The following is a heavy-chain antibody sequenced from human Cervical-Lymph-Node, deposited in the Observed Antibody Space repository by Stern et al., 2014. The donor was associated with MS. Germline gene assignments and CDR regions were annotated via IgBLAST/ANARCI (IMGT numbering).Heavy chain of an antibody. D-gene: IGHD4-17*01. V-gene: IGHV1-69*01. J-gene: IGHJ6*02. CDR1: GGTFSNYA. CDR2: IVPLFGKP. CDR3: ASPLTATSVPFGYYGMDV. Sequence: VQPVESGAEVKKPGSSGKVSCKASGGTFSNYATSWVRQAPGQGLEWMGGIVPLFGKPNYAQKFQGRVTITADESTSTAYMDLSSLRSEDTAVYYCASPLTATSVPFGYYGMDVWGQGTTVTVS.